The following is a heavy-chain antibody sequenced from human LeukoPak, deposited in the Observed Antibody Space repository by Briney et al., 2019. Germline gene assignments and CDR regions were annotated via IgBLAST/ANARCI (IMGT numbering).Heavy chain of an antibody. CDR3: HRWTTVTTFDN. D-gene: IGHD4-17*01. Sequence: GGSLRLSCTASGLTFGDYAVTWVRHGPGKGLEWVASFTGRHYGGTTEYAASVRGRFTISIDDSKTIAYLHMNRLTIEDTATYYCHRWTTVTTFDNWGQGTLVIVSS. CDR2: FTGRHYGGTT. CDR1: GLTFGDYA. J-gene: IGHJ4*02. V-gene: IGHV3-49*04.